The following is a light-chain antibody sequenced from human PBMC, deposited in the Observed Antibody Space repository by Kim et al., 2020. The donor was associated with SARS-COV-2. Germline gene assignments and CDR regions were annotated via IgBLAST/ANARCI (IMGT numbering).Light chain of an antibody. Sequence: ATINCKSSQSVLYSPNNKNYLAWYQQKPGQPPKLLIYWASTRQSGVPDRFSGSGSGTDFTLTISSMQAEDVAVYYCQQYYDPPITFGQGTRLEIK. CDR2: WAS. J-gene: IGKJ5*01. V-gene: IGKV4-1*01. CDR3: QQYYDPPIT. CDR1: QSVLYSPNNKNY.